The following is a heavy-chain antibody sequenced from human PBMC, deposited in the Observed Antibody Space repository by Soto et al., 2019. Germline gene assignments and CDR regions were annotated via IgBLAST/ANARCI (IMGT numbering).Heavy chain of an antibody. Sequence: GXSEKVSFKASCYTFTSYGISWVRQAPGQGLEWMGWISAYNGNTNYAQKLQGRVTMTTDTSTSTAYMELRSLRSDDTAVYYCARDLELEPGFDYWGQGTLVTVSS. CDR2: ISAYNGNT. CDR3: ARDLELEPGFDY. D-gene: IGHD1-1*01. CDR1: CYTFTSYG. V-gene: IGHV1-18*01. J-gene: IGHJ4*02.